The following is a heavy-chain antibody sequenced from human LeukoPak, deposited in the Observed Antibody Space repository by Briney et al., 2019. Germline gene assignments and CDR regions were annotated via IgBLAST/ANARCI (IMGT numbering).Heavy chain of an antibody. V-gene: IGHV3-23*01. CDR1: GFTFSSYA. CDR2: ISGSGGST. CDR3: AKGGDTAMYYYYYMDV. Sequence: RGSLRLSCAASGFTFSSYAMSWVRQAPGKGLEWVSAISGSGGSTYYADSVKGRFTISRDNSKNTLYLQMNSLRAEDTAVYYCAKGGDTAMYYYYYMDVWGKGTTVTVSS. D-gene: IGHD5-18*01. J-gene: IGHJ6*03.